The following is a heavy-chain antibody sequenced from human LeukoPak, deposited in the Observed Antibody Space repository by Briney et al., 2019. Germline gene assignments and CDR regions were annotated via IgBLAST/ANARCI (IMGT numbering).Heavy chain of an antibody. D-gene: IGHD3-22*01. CDR1: GFTFDDYA. J-gene: IGHJ1*01. CDR3: AKDINRSYDGSGYGH. Sequence: HPGGSLRLSCAASGFTFDDYAMHWVWQAPGKGLEWVSGISWNSGRIGYADSVKGRFTISRDNAKNSLYLQINSLRAEDTALYYCAKDINRSYDGSGYGHWGQGTLVTVSS. CDR2: ISWNSGRI. V-gene: IGHV3-9*01.